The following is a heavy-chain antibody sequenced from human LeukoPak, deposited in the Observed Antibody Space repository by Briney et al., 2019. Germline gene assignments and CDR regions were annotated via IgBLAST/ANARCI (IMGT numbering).Heavy chain of an antibody. D-gene: IGHD1-26*01. J-gene: IGHJ4*02. CDR3: ASTPRGAFLNY. V-gene: IGHV1-46*01. CDR1: GYTFTSYY. CDR2: INPSGGST. Sequence: GASVKVSCKASGYTFTSYYMHWVRQAPGQGLEWMGIINPSGGSTSYAQKFQGRVTMTRDTSTNTVYMELSSLRSDDTAVYYCASTPRGAFLNYWGQGTLVTVSS.